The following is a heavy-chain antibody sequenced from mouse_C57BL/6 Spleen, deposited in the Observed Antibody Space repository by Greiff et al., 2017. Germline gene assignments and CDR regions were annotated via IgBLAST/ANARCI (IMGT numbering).Heavy chain of an antibody. CDR3: ARFRDFFDY. CDR1: GYTFTSYW. V-gene: IGHV1-72*01. J-gene: IGHJ2*01. D-gene: IGHD3-1*01. Sequence: QVQLQQPGAELVKPGASVKLSCKASGYTFTSYWMHWVQPRPGRGLEGIGRIDPNSGGTKYNEKFKSKATLTVDKHSSTAYMQLSSLTSEDSAVYYCARFRDFFDYWGQGTTLTVSS. CDR2: IDPNSGGT.